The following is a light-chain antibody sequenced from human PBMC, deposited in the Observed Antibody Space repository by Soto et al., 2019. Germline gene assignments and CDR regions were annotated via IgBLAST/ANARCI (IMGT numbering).Light chain of an antibody. CDR1: QSVSSSY. Sequence: EIVLTQSPGTLSLSPGESATLSCRASQSVSSSYLAWYQQNPGQAPRLLIYGASSRATGIPDRFSGSGSRTDFTLTISRLEPEDFTVYYCQQYGSSPRTFGQGTKVEIK. CDR2: GAS. V-gene: IGKV3-20*01. CDR3: QQYGSSPRT. J-gene: IGKJ1*01.